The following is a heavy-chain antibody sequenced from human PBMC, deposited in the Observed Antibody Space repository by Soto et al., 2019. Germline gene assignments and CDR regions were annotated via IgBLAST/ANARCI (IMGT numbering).Heavy chain of an antibody. Sequence: GGSLRLSCAASGFTFSSYGMHWVRQAPGKGLEWVAVIWYDGSNKYYADSVKGRFTISRDNSKNTLYLQMNSLRAEDTAVYDCAREVDTATVPRGRFDPWGQGTLVTVSS. J-gene: IGHJ5*02. V-gene: IGHV3-33*01. CDR2: IWYDGSNK. CDR3: AREVDTATVPRGRFDP. D-gene: IGHD5-18*01. CDR1: GFTFSSYG.